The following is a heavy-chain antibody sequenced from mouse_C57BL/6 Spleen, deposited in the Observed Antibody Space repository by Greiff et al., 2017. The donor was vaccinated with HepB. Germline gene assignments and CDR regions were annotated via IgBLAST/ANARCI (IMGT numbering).Heavy chain of an antibody. CDR3: GRSRLSDIDV. Sequence: VQLQQSGAELVKPGASVKLSCKATGYTFTSYWIEWVKQRPGHGLEWIGEILPGSGSTNYNKKFKGKATFTEDTSSNTAYMLLSSLTPEDSAIYYCGRSRLSDIDVWGTGTTVTVSS. D-gene: IGHD2-13*01. V-gene: IGHV1-9*01. CDR1: GYTFTSYW. J-gene: IGHJ1*03. CDR2: ILPGSGST.